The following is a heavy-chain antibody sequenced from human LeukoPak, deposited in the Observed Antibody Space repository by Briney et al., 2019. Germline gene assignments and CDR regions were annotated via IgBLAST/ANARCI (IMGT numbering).Heavy chain of an antibody. CDR3: ARDGYSGNDGL. J-gene: IGHJ4*02. D-gene: IGHD5-12*01. Sequence: SETLSLTCTVSGGSLSSYYWSWLRQPPGKGLEWIGYIYHSGSTNYNPSLTSRVTISVDTSKNQFSLKLSSVTAADTAVYYCARDGYSGNDGLWGQGTLVTVSS. V-gene: IGHV4-59*01. CDR2: IYHSGST. CDR1: GGSLSSYY.